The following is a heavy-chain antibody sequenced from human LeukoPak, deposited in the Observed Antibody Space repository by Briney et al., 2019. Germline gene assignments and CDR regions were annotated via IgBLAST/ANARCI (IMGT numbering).Heavy chain of an antibody. CDR1: GGSISSYY. CDR3: ARGRYCSGGSCSEYYFDY. Sequence: SETLSLTCTVSGGSISSYYWSWIRQPPGKGLEWIGYIYYSGSTNYNPSLKTRVTISVDTSKNQFSLKLSSVTAADTAVYYCARGRYCSGGSCSEYYFDYWGQGTLVTVSS. V-gene: IGHV4-59*01. J-gene: IGHJ4*02. D-gene: IGHD2-15*01. CDR2: IYYSGST.